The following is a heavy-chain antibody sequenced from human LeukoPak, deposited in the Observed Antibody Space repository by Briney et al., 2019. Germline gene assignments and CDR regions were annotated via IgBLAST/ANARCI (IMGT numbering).Heavy chain of an antibody. V-gene: IGHV3-30*02. J-gene: IGHJ4*02. CDR3: ATPYYYESSGDYLDY. D-gene: IGHD3-22*01. CDR2: IRFDGSNK. Sequence: GGSLRLSCAVSGFTFSSYGMHWVRQAPGKGLEWVAFIRFDGSNKWYADSVKGRFTISRDNSKNTLYLQMNSLRVEDTAVYYCATPYYYESSGDYLDYWGQGTLVTVSS. CDR1: GFTFSSYG.